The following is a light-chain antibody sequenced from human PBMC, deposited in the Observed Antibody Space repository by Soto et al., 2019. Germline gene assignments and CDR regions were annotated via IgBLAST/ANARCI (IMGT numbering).Light chain of an antibody. V-gene: IGKV3-20*01. J-gene: IGKJ2*01. CDR3: QQYGGVPYT. Sequence: EIVLMQSPGTLSLSPGERATLSCRASQSMTRTYIAWYQKKPGQAPRLLIYAASIRAPGIPDKFSGTGSGTDYSLTISRLEPEDFAIYYCQQYGGVPYTFGQGTKLEIK. CDR1: QSMTRTY. CDR2: AAS.